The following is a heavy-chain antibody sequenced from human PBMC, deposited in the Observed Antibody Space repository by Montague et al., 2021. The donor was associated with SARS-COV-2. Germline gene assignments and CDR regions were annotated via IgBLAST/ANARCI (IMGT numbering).Heavy chain of an antibody. D-gene: IGHD3-22*01. CDR2: IYYTGNT. V-gene: IGHV4-39*02. CDR1: GGSTTNNIDY. J-gene: IGHJ3*01. CDR3: ARLKRYFDSSGSPSAFDF. Sequence: SETLSLTCTVSGGSTTNNIDYWAWIRQPPGKGLEWIGSIYYTGNTYYNPSLKSRVTISVVTSKNHFTLKLSSVTAAETAVYYCARLKRYFDSSGSPSAFDFWGQGTKVTVSS.